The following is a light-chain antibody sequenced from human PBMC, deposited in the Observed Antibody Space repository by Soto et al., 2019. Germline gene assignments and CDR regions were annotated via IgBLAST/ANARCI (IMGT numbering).Light chain of an antibody. CDR2: EVT. CDR1: SSDVGGYDY. V-gene: IGLV2-14*01. CDR3: RAYTTTSTYV. J-gene: IGLJ1*01. Sequence: QSVLTQPASVSGSPGQSVTISCTGTSSDVGGYDYVSWYQQHPGKAPKFMIYEVTNRPSGVSHRFSGSKSGNTASLTISGLQAEDEADYDCRAYTTTSTYVFGTGTKVTVL.